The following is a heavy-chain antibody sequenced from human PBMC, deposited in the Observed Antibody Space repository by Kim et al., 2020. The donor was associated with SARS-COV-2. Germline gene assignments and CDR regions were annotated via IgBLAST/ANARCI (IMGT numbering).Heavy chain of an antibody. D-gene: IGHD6-19*01. V-gene: IGHV4-39*01. CDR3: VRHDSQWLWRSFDN. Sequence: SETLSLTCAVSGDSFTTGNYYWAWIRQPPGKGLEWIGSVYHSDASHYNPSLKTRVIISIDTSKDQFSLKVTSLTAADTAIYYCVRHDSQWLWRSFDNGGQGPLVTVSS. CDR1: GDSFTTGNYY. J-gene: IGHJ4*02. CDR2: VYHSDAS.